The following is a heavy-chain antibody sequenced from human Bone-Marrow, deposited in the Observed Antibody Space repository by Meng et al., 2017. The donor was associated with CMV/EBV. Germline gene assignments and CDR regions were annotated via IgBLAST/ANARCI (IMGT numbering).Heavy chain of an antibody. V-gene: IGHV3-7*01. CDR3: ARDRTYYYGSGSFNGFDP. Sequence: GESLKISCAASGFTFSSYWMSWVRQAPGKGLEWVANIKQDGSEKYYVDSVKGRFTISRDNAKNSLYLQMNSLRAEDTAVYYCARDRTYYYGSGSFNGFDPWGQGTLVTVSS. D-gene: IGHD3-10*01. CDR1: GFTFSSYW. J-gene: IGHJ5*02. CDR2: IKQDGSEK.